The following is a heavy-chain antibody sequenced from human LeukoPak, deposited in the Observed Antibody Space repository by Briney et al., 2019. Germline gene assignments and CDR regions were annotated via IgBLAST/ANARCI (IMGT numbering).Heavy chain of an antibody. D-gene: IGHD6-13*01. CDR2: IWYDGSNK. CDR3: ARGGEEQQLLYYYYYMDV. J-gene: IGHJ6*03. Sequence: PGGSLRLSCAASGFTFSSDGVHWVRQAPGKGLEWVAVIWYDGSNKYYADSVKGRFTISRDNSKNTPYLQMNSLRAEDTAVYYCARGGEEQQLLYYYYYMDVCGKGTTVTVSS. V-gene: IGHV3-33*01. CDR1: GFTFSSDG.